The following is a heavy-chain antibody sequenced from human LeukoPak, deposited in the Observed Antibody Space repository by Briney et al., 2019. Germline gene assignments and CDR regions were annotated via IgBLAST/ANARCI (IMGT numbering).Heavy chain of an antibody. D-gene: IGHD5-12*01. CDR3: AKEMKPWMHFDY. CDR1: GFTFSRSA. CDR2: ISHDGSNT. J-gene: IGHJ4*02. V-gene: IGHV3-30*18. Sequence: GGSLRLSCEASGFTFSRSAVHWLRQAPGKGLEWVAVISHDGSNTDYTDSVKGRFTISRDNSKNTLYLQMNSLRAEDTAVYYCAKEMKPWMHFDYWGQGTLVTVSS.